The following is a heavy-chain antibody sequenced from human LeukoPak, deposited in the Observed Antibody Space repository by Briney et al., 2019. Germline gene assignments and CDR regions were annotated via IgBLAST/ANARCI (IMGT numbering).Heavy chain of an antibody. CDR2: IKEDGSEQ. Sequence: GGSLRLFCAASGYTFSSYWMSWVRQAPGKGLEWVANIKEDGSEQYYVDSVKGRFTISRDNAKNSLYLQVNSLRAEDTAVYYCARKQLAPDYWGQGTLVTVSS. V-gene: IGHV3-7*04. J-gene: IGHJ4*02. CDR1: GYTFSSYW. CDR3: ARKQLAPDY. D-gene: IGHD6-13*01.